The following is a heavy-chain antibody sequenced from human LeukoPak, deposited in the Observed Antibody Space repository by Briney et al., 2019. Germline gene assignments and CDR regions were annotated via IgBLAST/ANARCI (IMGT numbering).Heavy chain of an antibody. CDR3: ARDATMMGNYFNY. V-gene: IGHV4-38-2*02. Sequence: PSETLSLTCTVSGYSISSGHYWGWIRQPPGKGLEWIGSIYHSGSTYYNPSLKSRVTISVDTSKNQFSLKLRSVTAADTAVYYCARDATMMGNYFNYWGQGTLVTVSS. D-gene: IGHD5-12*01. CDR1: GYSISSGHY. J-gene: IGHJ4*02. CDR2: IYHSGST.